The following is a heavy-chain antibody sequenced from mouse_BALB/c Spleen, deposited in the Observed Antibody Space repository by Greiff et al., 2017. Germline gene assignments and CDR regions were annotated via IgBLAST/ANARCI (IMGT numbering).Heavy chain of an antibody. CDR3: AIYYRYGAWFAY. J-gene: IGHJ3*01. CDR2: IWAGGST. D-gene: IGHD2-14*01. CDR1: GFSLTSYG. V-gene: IGHV2-9*02. Sequence: HVQLQQSGPGLVAPSQSLSITCNASGFSLTSYGVHWVSQPPGKGLEWLGVIWAGGSTNYNSALMSRLSISKDNSKSQVFLKMNSLQTDDTAMYYCAIYYRYGAWFAYWGQGTLVTVSA.